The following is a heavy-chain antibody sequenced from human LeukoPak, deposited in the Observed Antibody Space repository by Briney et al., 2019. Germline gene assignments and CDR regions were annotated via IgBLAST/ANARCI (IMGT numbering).Heavy chain of an antibody. CDR1: GFTFSSYG. D-gene: IGHD3-3*01. CDR3: AKEDLDYYYGMDV. Sequence: GGSLRLSCAASGFTFSSYGMHWVRQAPGKGLEWVAVISYDGSNKYYADSVKGRFTISRDNSKNTLYLQMNSLRAEDTAVYSCAKEDLDYYYGMDVWGQGTTVTVSS. J-gene: IGHJ6*02. CDR2: ISYDGSNK. V-gene: IGHV3-30*18.